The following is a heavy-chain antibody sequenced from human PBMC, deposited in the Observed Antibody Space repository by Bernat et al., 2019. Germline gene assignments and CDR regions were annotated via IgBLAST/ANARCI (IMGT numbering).Heavy chain of an antibody. D-gene: IGHD3-22*01. CDR3: ASPSSGYYDAFDY. CDR1: GFTFSSYA. CDR2: ISYDGSNK. J-gene: IGHJ4*02. V-gene: IGHV3-30-3*01. Sequence: QVQLVESGGGVVQPGRSLRLSCAASGFTFSSYAMHWVRQAPGKGLEWVAVISYDGSNKYYADSVKGRFTISRDNSKNTLYLQMNSLRAEDTAVYYCASPSSGYYDAFDYWGQGTLVTVSS.